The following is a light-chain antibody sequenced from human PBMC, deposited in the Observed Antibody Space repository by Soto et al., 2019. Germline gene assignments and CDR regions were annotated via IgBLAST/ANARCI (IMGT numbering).Light chain of an antibody. V-gene: IGKV1-5*01. Sequence: DIQMTQSPSTLSASVRDRVTITCRASQSISNWLAWYQQKPGKDPKLLIYDAASLGSGGPSRFSGSGSWTEFSLTISSLQPGDFATYYCHQYNSYSPWTFGQGTKVEI. CDR2: DAA. J-gene: IGKJ1*01. CDR1: QSISNW. CDR3: HQYNSYSPWT.